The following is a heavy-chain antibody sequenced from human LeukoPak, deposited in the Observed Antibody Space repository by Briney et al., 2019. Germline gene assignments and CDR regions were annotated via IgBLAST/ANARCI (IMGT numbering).Heavy chain of an antibody. CDR1: GGTFSSYA. CDR3: ARIGGQKNLLDY. J-gene: IGHJ4*02. V-gene: IGHV1-69*13. D-gene: IGHD3-10*01. Sequence: SVKVSCKASGGTFSSYAISWVRQAPGQGLEWMGGIIPIFGTANYAQKFQGRVTITADESTSTAYMELSSLRSEDTAAYYCARIGGQKNLLDYWGQGTLVTVSS. CDR2: IIPIFGTA.